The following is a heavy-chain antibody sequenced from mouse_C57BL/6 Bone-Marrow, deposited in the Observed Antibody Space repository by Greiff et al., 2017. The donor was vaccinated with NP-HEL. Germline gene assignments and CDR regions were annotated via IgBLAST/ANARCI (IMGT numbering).Heavy chain of an antibody. CDR2: IRNTANGYTS. D-gene: IGHD2-4*01. Sequence: EVQGVESGGGLVQPGGSLSLSCAASGFTFTDYYMSWVRQTPGKALAWMGFIRNTANGYTSEYSASVKGRFTISRDNYQSILYLQLIAPRAEYSATYNCASSIYDDYAYDPCYAMDYWGQGTSVTVSA. CDR3: ASSIYDDYAYDPCYAMDY. CDR1: GFTFTDYY. V-gene: IGHV7-3*01. J-gene: IGHJ4*01.